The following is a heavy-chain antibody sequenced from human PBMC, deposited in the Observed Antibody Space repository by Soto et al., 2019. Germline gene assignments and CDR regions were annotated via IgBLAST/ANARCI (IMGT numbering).Heavy chain of an antibody. CDR3: ARSLSVRPVSSWFHDY. Sequence: ASVKVSCKASGYTFTSYGISWVRQAPGQGLEWMGWISAYNGNTNYAQKLQGRVTMTTDTSTSTAYMELRSLRSDDTAVHYCARSLSVRPVSSWFHDYWGQGTLVTVSS. CDR2: ISAYNGNT. V-gene: IGHV1-18*01. CDR1: GYTFTSYG. J-gene: IGHJ4*02. D-gene: IGHD6-13*01.